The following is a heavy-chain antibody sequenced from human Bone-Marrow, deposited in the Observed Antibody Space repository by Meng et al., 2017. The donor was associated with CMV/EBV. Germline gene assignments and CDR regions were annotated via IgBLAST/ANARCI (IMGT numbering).Heavy chain of an antibody. CDR3: ARVRYCSSTSCYTDLDWYFDL. V-gene: IGHV4-34*01. D-gene: IGHD2-2*02. J-gene: IGHJ2*01. CDR2: INHSVST. CDR1: GGSFSGYY. Sequence: SETLSLTFDVYGGSFSGYYWSWIRQPPGKGLDWIVEINHSVSTNYNPSLKSRVTISVDTSKNQFSLKLNSVTAADTAIYYCARVRYCSSTSCYTDLDWYFDLWGRGTLVTVSS.